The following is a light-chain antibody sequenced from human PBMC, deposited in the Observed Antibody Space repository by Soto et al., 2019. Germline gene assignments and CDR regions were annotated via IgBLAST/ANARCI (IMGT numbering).Light chain of an antibody. J-gene: IGLJ3*02. V-gene: IGLV1-40*01. CDR3: QSYDSSLSGWV. CDR1: SSNIGAGYG. CDR2: VNS. Sequence: QSVLTQPPSVSGAPGQRVTISCTGSSSNIGAGYGVHWYQQLPGTAPKLLIYVNSNRPSGVPDRFSGSKSGTSASLAITGLRAEDEADYYCQSYDSSLSGWVLGGGTKLTVL.